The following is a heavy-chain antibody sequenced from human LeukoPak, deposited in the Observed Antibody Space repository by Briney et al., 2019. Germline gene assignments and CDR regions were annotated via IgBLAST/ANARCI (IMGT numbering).Heavy chain of an antibody. CDR2: IKQDGSEK. Sequence: LPGGSLRLSCAASGFTFSSYWMSWVRQAPGKGLEWVANIKQDGSEKYYVDSVKGRSTISRDNAKNSLYLQMNSLRAEDTAVYYCAREGRRFGSYESNWFDPWGQGTLVTVSS. V-gene: IGHV3-7*01. J-gene: IGHJ5*02. D-gene: IGHD3-10*01. CDR1: GFTFSSYW. CDR3: AREGRRFGSYESNWFDP.